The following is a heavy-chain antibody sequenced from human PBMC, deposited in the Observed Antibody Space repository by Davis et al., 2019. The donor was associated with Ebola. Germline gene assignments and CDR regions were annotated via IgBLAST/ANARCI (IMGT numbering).Heavy chain of an antibody. Sequence: ASVKVSCKASGYTFTSYGISWVRQAPVQGLEWMGWISAYHGNTNYAQKLQGRVTMITDTSMSTAYMELRSLRSDDTAGYYCARDCSGGSGYQDYWGQGTLVTVSS. CDR2: ISAYHGNT. J-gene: IGHJ4*02. CDR1: GYTFTSYG. CDR3: ARDCSGGSGYQDY. V-gene: IGHV1-18*01. D-gene: IGHD2-15*01.